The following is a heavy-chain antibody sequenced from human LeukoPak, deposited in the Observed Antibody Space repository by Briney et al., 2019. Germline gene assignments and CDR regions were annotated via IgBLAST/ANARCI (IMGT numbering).Heavy chain of an antibody. Sequence: QPGRSLRLSCAASGFTFSSYGMHWVRQAPGKGLEWVAVISYDGSNKYYADSVKGRFTISRDNSKNTLYLQMNSLRAEDTAVYYCARASEYLAVAEYYYYGMDVWGQGTTVTVSS. J-gene: IGHJ6*02. D-gene: IGHD6-19*01. CDR1: GFTFSSYG. CDR2: ISYDGSNK. CDR3: ARASEYLAVAEYYYYGMDV. V-gene: IGHV3-30*03.